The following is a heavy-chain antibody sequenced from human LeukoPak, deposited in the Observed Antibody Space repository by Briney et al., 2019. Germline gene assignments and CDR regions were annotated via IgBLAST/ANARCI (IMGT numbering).Heavy chain of an antibody. CDR3: ARWDSGEWFHDAFDI. CDR1: GGSFSGYY. V-gene: IGHV4-34*01. J-gene: IGHJ3*02. Sequence: SETLSLTCAVYGGSFSGYYWSWIRQPPGKGLEWIGEINHSGSTYYNPSLKSRVTISVDTSKKQFSLKLSSVTAADTAVYYCARWDSGEWFHDAFDIWGQGTMVAVSS. CDR2: INHSGST. D-gene: IGHD3-3*01.